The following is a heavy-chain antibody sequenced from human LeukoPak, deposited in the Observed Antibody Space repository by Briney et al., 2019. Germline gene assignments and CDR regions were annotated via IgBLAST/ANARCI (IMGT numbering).Heavy chain of an antibody. V-gene: IGHV4-59*01. D-gene: IGHD5-24*01. CDR3: ARVVEMATISLYLSYYFDY. Sequence: SETLSLTCTVSGGSISVYYWSWIRQPPGKGLEWIGYIYNSGSTNYNPSLKSRVTISVDTSKNQFSLKVNSVTAADTAVYYCARVVEMATISLYLSYYFDYWGQGTLVTVSS. CDR2: IYNSGST. J-gene: IGHJ4*02. CDR1: GGSISVYY.